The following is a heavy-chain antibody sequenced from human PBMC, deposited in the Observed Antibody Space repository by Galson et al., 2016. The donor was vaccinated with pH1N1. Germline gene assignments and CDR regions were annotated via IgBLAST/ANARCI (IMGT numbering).Heavy chain of an antibody. CDR1: GFSLTTSGMR. CDR2: IDWDDDK. Sequence: PALVKPTQTLTLTCTFSGFSLTTSGMRVSWIRQAPGKALEWLARIDWDDDKFYNTSLKTRLTISKDTSRNQVVLTMSNMDPVDTATYYCARGPRRTWYSDYWGQGTLVTVPS. V-gene: IGHV2-70*04. CDR3: ARGPRRTWYSDY. D-gene: IGHD2-15*01. J-gene: IGHJ4*02.